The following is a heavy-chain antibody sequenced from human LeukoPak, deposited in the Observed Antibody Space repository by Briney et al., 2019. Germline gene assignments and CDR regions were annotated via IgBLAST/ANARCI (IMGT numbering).Heavy chain of an antibody. D-gene: IGHD3-10*01. J-gene: IGHJ6*02. CDR3: AREAVMVRGVIIPDGMDV. V-gene: IGHV3-66*01. CDR1: GFTVSSNY. Sequence: GGSLRLSCAASGFTVSSNYMSWVRQAPGRGLEGLSVIYTGGSTYYADSVKGRFTISRDNSKNTLYLQMNSLRAEDTAVYYCAREAVMVRGVIIPDGMDVWGQGTTVTVSS. CDR2: IYTGGST.